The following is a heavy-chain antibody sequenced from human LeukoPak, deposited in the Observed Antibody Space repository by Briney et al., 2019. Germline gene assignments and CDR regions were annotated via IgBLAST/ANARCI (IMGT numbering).Heavy chain of an antibody. CDR2: IYYSGST. CDR1: GGSISSYY. CDR3: ARIAADYGGYYYMDV. Sequence: SETLSLTCTVSGGSISSYYWSWIRQPPGKGLEWIGYIYYSGSTNYNPSLKSRVTMSVDTSKNQFSLKLSSVTAADTAVYYCARIAADYGGYYYMDVWGKGTTVTVSS. V-gene: IGHV4-59*12. D-gene: IGHD6-13*01. J-gene: IGHJ6*03.